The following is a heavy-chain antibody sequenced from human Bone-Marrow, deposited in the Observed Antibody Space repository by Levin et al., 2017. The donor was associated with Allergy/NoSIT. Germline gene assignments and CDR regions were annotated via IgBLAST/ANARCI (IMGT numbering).Heavy chain of an antibody. J-gene: IGHJ4*02. CDR2: ISGSGGST. CDR3: AKQRGVAATPFDY. D-gene: IGHD2-15*01. Sequence: ASVKVSCAASGFTFSSYAMSWVRQAPGKGLEWVSAISGSGGSTYYADSVKGRFTISRDNSKNTLYLQMNSLRAEDTAVYYCAKQRGVAATPFDYWGQGTLVTVSS. V-gene: IGHV3-23*01. CDR1: GFTFSSYA.